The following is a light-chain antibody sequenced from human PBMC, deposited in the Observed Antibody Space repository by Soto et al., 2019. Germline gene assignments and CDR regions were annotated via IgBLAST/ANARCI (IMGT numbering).Light chain of an antibody. CDR3: CSYAGSYTLV. CDR2: DVN. J-gene: IGLJ2*01. Sequence: QSALTQPRSVSGSPGQSVTSSCTGTSSDVGTYNYVSWYQQHPGKAPKLMIYDVNYRPSGVTDRFSGSKSGNTASLTISGLQAEDEADYYCCSYAGSYTLVFGGGTKLTVL. V-gene: IGLV2-11*01. CDR1: SSDVGTYNY.